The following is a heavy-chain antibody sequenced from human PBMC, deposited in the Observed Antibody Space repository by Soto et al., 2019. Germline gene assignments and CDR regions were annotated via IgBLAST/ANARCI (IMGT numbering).Heavy chain of an antibody. J-gene: IGHJ5*02. V-gene: IGHV4-59*01. CDR2: IYYSGST. Sequence: SETLSLTCTVSGGYISSYYWSWIRQPPGKGLEWIGYIYYSGSTNYNPSLKSRVTMTTDTSTSTAYMELRSLRSDDTAVYYCARDSSSWYFFDPWGQGTLVTVSS. D-gene: IGHD6-13*01. CDR3: ARDSSSWYFFDP. CDR1: GGYISSYY.